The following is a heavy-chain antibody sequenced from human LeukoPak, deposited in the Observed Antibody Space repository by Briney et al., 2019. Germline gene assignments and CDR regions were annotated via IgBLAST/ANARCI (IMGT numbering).Heavy chain of an antibody. CDR1: GFTFSSYG. V-gene: IGHV3-30*18. J-gene: IGHJ4*02. CDR2: ISYDGSNK. D-gene: IGHD3-22*01. Sequence: GGSLRLSCAASGFTFSSYGMHWVRQAPGKGLEWVAVISYDGSNKYYADSVKGRFTISRDNSKNTLYLQMNSLRAEDTAVYYCAKDSRNYCDSSGFDYWGQGTLVTVSS. CDR3: AKDSRNYCDSSGFDY.